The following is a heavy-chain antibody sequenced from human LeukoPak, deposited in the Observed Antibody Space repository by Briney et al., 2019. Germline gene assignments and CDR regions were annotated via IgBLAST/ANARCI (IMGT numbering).Heavy chain of an antibody. CDR2: INHSGST. CDR3: ARVVVVAARLNWFDP. V-gene: IGHV4-34*01. Sequence: SETLSLTCAVYGGSFSGYYWSWIRQPPGKGLEWIGEINHSGSTNYNPSLKSRVTISVDTSKNQFSLKLSSVTAADTAVYYCARVVVVAARLNWFDPWGQGTLVTVSS. J-gene: IGHJ5*02. CDR1: GGSFSGYY. D-gene: IGHD2-15*01.